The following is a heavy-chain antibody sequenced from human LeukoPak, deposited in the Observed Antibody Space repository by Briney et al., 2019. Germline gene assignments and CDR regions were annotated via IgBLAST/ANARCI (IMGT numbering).Heavy chain of an antibody. Sequence: SETLSLTCTVSGGSISSSSYYWGWIRQPPGKGLEWIGSIYYSGSTYYNPSLKSRVTISVDTSKNQFSLKLSSVTAADTAVYYCARSPVPYYYDSSGYNWFDPWGQGTLVTVSS. CDR1: GGSISSSSYY. V-gene: IGHV4-39*01. CDR3: ARSPVPYYYDSSGYNWFDP. D-gene: IGHD3-22*01. CDR2: IYYSGST. J-gene: IGHJ5*02.